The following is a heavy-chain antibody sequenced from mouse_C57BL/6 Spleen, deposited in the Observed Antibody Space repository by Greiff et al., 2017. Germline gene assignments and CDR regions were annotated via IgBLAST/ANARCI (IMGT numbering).Heavy chain of an antibody. D-gene: IGHD1-1*01. CDR2: IYPGDGDT. Sequence: QVQLQQSGAELVKPGASVTISCKASGYAFSSYWMNWVKQRPGKGLEWIGQIYPGDGDTNYNGKFKGKATLTADKSSSTAYMQLSSLTSEDAAVYFCARSQYYYGSSLYAMDYWGQGTSVTVSS. CDR3: ARSQYYYGSSLYAMDY. CDR1: GYAFSSYW. J-gene: IGHJ4*01. V-gene: IGHV1-80*01.